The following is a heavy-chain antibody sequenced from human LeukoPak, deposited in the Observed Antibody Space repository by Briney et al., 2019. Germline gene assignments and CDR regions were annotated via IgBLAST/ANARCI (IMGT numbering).Heavy chain of an antibody. J-gene: IGHJ4*02. CDR3: ASLRHLLQQDYYDSSGHPGPKD. CDR1: GYTFTSYG. D-gene: IGHD3-22*01. V-gene: IGHV1-18*01. CDR2: ISAYNGNT. Sequence: ASVKVSCKASGYTFTSYGISWVRQAPGQGLEWMGWISAYNGNTNYAQKLQGRVTMTTDTSTSTAYMELRSLRSDDTAVYYCASLRHLLQQDYYDSSGHPGPKDWGQGTLVTVSS.